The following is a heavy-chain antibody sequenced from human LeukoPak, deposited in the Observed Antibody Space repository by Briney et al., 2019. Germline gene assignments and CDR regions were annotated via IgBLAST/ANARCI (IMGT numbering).Heavy chain of an antibody. CDR2: VYYGGNT. V-gene: IGHV4-39*01. Sequence: PSETLSLTCTVCGGSISSSSYYWDWVRQPPGKGLEWIGNVYYGGNTFYNSSLESRVTISVDMSKNQFSLKLTSLTAADTAVYYCARQRADYFYHYLDVWGKGTSVTVSS. CDR1: GGSISSSSYY. J-gene: IGHJ6*03. CDR3: ARQRADYFYHYLDV.